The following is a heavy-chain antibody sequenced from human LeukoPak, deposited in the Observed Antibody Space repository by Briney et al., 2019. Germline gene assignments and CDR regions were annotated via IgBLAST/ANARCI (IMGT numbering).Heavy chain of an antibody. CDR2: INWNGGGT. CDR3: ARFLGGGSYTSVDY. D-gene: IGHD1-26*01. V-gene: IGHV3-20*04. Sequence: GGSLRLSCAASGFTFDDYGMSWVRQAPGKGLEWVSGINWNGGGTGYADSVKGRFTISRDNAKNSLYLQMNSLRAEDTALHYCARFLGGGSYTSVDYWGQGTLVTVSS. CDR1: GFTFDDYG. J-gene: IGHJ4*02.